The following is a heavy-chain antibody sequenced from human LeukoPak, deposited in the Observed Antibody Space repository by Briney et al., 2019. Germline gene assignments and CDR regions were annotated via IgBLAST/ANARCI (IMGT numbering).Heavy chain of an antibody. V-gene: IGHV1-2*02. Sequence: GASVKVSCKASGYTFTDYYINWVRQAPGQGLEWMGWINPKSGDTNYEQKFQGRVTMTRDTSASTAYMELSGLRSDDTALYYCARVYYGGKTPSPGGHWGQGALVTVSS. D-gene: IGHD4-23*01. CDR2: INPKSGDT. CDR3: ARVYYGGKTPSPGGH. CDR1: GYTFTDYY. J-gene: IGHJ4*02.